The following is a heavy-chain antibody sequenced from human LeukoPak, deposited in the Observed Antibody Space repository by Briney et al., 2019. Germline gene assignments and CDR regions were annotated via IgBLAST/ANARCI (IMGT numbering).Heavy chain of an antibody. CDR1: GGSISSSNW. Sequence: SETLSLTCAASGGSISSSNWWSWVRQPPGKGLEWIGEIYHSGSTNYNPSLKSRVTISVDKSKNQFSLKLSSVTAADTAVYYCARGDIVVVPAAIGSGDYYYYGMDVWGKGTTVTVSS. CDR3: ARGDIVVVPAAIGSGDYYYYGMDV. V-gene: IGHV4-4*02. CDR2: IYHSGST. D-gene: IGHD2-2*01. J-gene: IGHJ6*04.